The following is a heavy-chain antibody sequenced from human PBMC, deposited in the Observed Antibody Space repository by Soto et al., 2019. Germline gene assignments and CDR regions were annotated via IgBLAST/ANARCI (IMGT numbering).Heavy chain of an antibody. CDR2: INAANGDT. CDR3: VRRHVSATGIDWFDP. J-gene: IGHJ5*02. Sequence: ASVKVSCKASGYTFTSYGIHWVRQAPGQRLEWMGWINAANGDTKYSPKFQGRVTITRDTSASTAYMELGSLRSEDTAVYYCVRRHVSATGIDWFDPWGQGTLVTVSS. CDR1: GYTFTSYG. V-gene: IGHV1-3*01. D-gene: IGHD6-13*01.